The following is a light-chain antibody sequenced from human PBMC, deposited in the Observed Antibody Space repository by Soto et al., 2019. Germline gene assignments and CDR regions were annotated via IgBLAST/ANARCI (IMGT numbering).Light chain of an antibody. V-gene: IGKV1-33*01. CDR3: QHYDNLVT. J-gene: IGKJ3*01. CDR2: DAS. Sequence: DIQMTQSPSSLSASVGDRVTITCQASQDIGKFLNWYQQKPGKAPKLLINDASNLETGVPSRFSGSGSGTDFTFTINSLQPEDIATYYCQHYDNLVTFGPGTTVDIK. CDR1: QDIGKF.